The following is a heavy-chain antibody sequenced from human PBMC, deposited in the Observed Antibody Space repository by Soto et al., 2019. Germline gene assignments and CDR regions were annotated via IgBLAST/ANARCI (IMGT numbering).Heavy chain of an antibody. Sequence: PVGSLRLSCAASGFTFSSYAMSWVRQAPGKGLEWVSAISGSGGSTYYADSVKGRFTISRDNSKNTLYLQMNSLRAEDTAVYYCANSPLRYYYYGMDVWGQGTTVTVSS. J-gene: IGHJ6*02. CDR1: GFTFSSYA. CDR3: ANSPLRYYYYGMDV. V-gene: IGHV3-23*01. CDR2: ISGSGGST.